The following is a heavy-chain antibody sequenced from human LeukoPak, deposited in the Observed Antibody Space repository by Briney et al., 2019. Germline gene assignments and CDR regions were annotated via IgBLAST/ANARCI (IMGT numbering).Heavy chain of an antibody. CDR2: IKQDGSEK. V-gene: IGHV3-7*01. D-gene: IGHD6-13*01. CDR1: GFTFSSYW. Sequence: PGGSLRLSCAASGFTFSSYWMSWVRQAPGKGLEWVANIKQDGSEKYYVDSVKGRFTISRDNAKNSLYLQMNSLRAEDTAVYYCARDAKQQLVRHFDYWGQGTLVTVSS. J-gene: IGHJ4*02. CDR3: ARDAKQQLVRHFDY.